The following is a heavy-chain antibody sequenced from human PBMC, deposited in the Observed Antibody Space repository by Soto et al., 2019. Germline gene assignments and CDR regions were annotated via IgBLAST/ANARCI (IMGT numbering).Heavy chain of an antibody. CDR3: ARDKITGLFDY. CDR1: GGSISSGDYY. D-gene: IGHD1-1*01. Sequence: PSETLSLTCTVSGGSISSGDYYWSWIRQPPGMALEWIAYIYYSGNTYYNPSLQSRVTISVDTSKNQFSLKLTSVTAADTAVYYCARDKITGLFDYWGQGTLVTVSS. J-gene: IGHJ4*02. CDR2: IYYSGNT. V-gene: IGHV4-30-4*01.